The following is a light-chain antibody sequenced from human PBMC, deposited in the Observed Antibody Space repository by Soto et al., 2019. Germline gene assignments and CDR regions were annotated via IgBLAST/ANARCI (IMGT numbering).Light chain of an antibody. J-gene: IGKJ2*01. CDR3: QQVYSSPYT. V-gene: IGKV3-20*01. CDR1: QSVSSTY. CDR2: AAS. Sequence: EIVLTQSPGTLSLSPAERATLSCRASQSVSSTYLAWYRQKPGQAPRLLIYAASSRATGIPDRFSGSGSGTDFTLTISRLEPEDFAVYFCQQVYSSPYTFGHVTKLQIK.